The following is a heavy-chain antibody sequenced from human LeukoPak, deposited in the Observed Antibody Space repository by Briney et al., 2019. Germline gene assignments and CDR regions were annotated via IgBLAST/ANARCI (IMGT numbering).Heavy chain of an antibody. D-gene: IGHD1-1*01. CDR2: ISSSSSYI. J-gene: IGHJ4*02. CDR1: GFTFSSYS. Sequence: PGGSLRLSCAASGFTFSSYSMNWVRQAPGKGLEWVSSISSSSSYIYYADSVKGRFTISRDNAKNSLYLQMNSLRAEDTAVYYCARFTTGTTTLDYWGQGTLVTVSS. V-gene: IGHV3-21*01. CDR3: ARFTTGTTTLDY.